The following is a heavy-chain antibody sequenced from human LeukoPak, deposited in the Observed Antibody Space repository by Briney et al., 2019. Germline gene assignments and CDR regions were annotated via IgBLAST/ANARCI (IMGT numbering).Heavy chain of an antibody. CDR2: IYGSGDT. CDR3: ARDRGVQADNNKWHAWYDP. Sequence: PSETLSLTCSVSGVSVSGYYWSWIRQTAGKGLEWIGHIYGSGDTNYNPSLQSRLTLLVDTSKNQVSLKLRSVTDADTALYYCARDRGVQADNNKWHAWYDPWGQGTLVTVSS. J-gene: IGHJ5*02. D-gene: IGHD1/OR15-1a*01. CDR1: GVSVSGYY. V-gene: IGHV4-4*07.